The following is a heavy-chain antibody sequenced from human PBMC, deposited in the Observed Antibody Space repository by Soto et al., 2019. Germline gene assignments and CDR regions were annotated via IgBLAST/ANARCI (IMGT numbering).Heavy chain of an antibody. D-gene: IGHD3-10*01. CDR1: GYTFINYY. J-gene: IGHJ3*02. V-gene: IGHV1-46*03. Sequence: QVQLVQSGAEVKKPGASVKVSCKASGYTFINYYMHWVRQAPGQGLEWMGIINPSGGSTTYAQKLQGRVTMTRDTSTSTVYMELGSLRSEDTAVYYCARDPNYYGSGMDIWGQGTMVTVSS. CDR3: ARDPNYYGSGMDI. CDR2: INPSGGST.